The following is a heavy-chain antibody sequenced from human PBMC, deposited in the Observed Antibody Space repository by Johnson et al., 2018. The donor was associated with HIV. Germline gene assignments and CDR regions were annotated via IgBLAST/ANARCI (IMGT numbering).Heavy chain of an antibody. V-gene: IGHV3-9*01. CDR3: ARGNLGAFDF. CDR1: GFTFDDYA. J-gene: IGHJ3*01. CDR2: ISWDRGSI. Sequence: VQLVESGGGLVQPGRSLRLSCAASGFTFDDYAMHWVRQAPGKGLKWVSGISWDRGSIGYADSVKGRFTLSRDNAKNSLYLQMNSLRAEDTSVYFCARGNLGAFDFWGQGTMVTVSS. D-gene: IGHD3-16*01.